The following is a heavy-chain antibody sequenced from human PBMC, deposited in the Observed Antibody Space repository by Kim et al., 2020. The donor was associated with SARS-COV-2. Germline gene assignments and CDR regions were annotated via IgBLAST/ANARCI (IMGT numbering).Heavy chain of an antibody. CDR3: ASPGGSGSYFDWPAFDI. CDR1: GGSISSYY. Sequence: SETLSLTCTVSGGSISSYYWSWIRQPPGKGLEWIGYIYYSGSTNYNPSLKSRVTISVDTSKNQFSLKLSSVTAADTAVYYCASPGGSGSYFDWPAFDIWGQGTMVTVSS. CDR2: IYYSGST. D-gene: IGHD3-10*01. V-gene: IGHV4-59*13. J-gene: IGHJ3*02.